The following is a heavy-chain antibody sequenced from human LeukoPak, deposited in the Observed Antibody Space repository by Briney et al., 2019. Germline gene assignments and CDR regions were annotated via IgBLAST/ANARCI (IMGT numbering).Heavy chain of an antibody. CDR3: SRDHPAPGISCYFDL. CDR2: IKRVGTTI. Sequence: GGSLRLSCAASGFTFSSFEMSWVRQAPGKGLEWVSYIKRVGTTIYYADSVKGRCTISIYNAKNPLHLQLNSLRAEDAAIYYCSRDHPAPGISCYFDLWGRGSLV. V-gene: IGHV3-48*03. J-gene: IGHJ2*01. D-gene: IGHD1-26*01. CDR1: GFTFSSFE.